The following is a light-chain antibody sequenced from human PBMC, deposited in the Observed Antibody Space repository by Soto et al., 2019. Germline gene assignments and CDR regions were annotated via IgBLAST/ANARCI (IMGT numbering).Light chain of an antibody. CDR3: CSYAGSITYV. V-gene: IGLV2-23*02. Sequence: QSVLPQPASVSGSPGQSITISCTGTSSDVGSDNLVSWYQQHPGKAPKFIIYEVSQRPAGVSYRFSGSKSGNTAYLTISGLQAEDEADYYCCSYAGSITYVFGTGTQLTVL. CDR2: EVS. CDR1: SSDVGSDNL. J-gene: IGLJ1*01.